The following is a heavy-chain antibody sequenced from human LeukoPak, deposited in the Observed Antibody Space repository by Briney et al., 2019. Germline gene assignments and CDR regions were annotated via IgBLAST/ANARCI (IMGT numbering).Heavy chain of an antibody. CDR2: IYSGGIT. V-gene: IGHV3-53*01. J-gene: IGHJ4*02. D-gene: IGHD3-10*01. CDR3: ARDRVGRQY. CDR1: GVTINTNY. Sequence: GSLRLSWAASGVTINTNYMNWVRQAPGEGLEWVSVIYSGGITYYADSVKGRFTISRDNSKNTLYLQMNSLRAEDTAVYYCARDRVGRQYWGQGTLVTVSS.